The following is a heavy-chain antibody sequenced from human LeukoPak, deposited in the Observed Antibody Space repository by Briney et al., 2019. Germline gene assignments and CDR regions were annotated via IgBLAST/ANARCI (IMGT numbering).Heavy chain of an antibody. Sequence: ASVKVSCKASGYSFTSNYIHWVRQAPGQGLEWMGMIYPRDGSTSYAQKFQGRVTVTRDTSTSTVHMGLSGLRSEDTAVYYCARDQEAFDYWGQGTLVTVSS. CDR3: ARDQEAFDY. CDR1: GYSFTSNY. J-gene: IGHJ4*02. CDR2: IYPRDGST. V-gene: IGHV1-46*01.